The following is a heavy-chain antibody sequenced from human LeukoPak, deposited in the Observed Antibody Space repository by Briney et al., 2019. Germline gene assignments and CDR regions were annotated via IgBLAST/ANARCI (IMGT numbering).Heavy chain of an antibody. D-gene: IGHD6-19*01. Sequence: SETLSLTCTVSGGSVSSGSYYWSWIRQPPGKGLEWIGYIYYSGSTNYNPSLKSRVTISVDTSKNQFSLKLSSVTAADTAVYYCASRTIAVAGTFDYWGQGTLVTVSS. CDR3: ASRTIAVAGTFDY. V-gene: IGHV4-61*01. CDR1: GGSVSSGSYY. J-gene: IGHJ4*02. CDR2: IYYSGST.